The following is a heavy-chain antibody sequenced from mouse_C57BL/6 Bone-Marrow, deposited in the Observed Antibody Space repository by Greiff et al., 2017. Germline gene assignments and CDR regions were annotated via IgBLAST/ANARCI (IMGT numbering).Heavy chain of an antibody. CDR3: ASSGLLWLRLWDY. J-gene: IGHJ2*01. D-gene: IGHD2-2*01. CDR2: IYPGSGST. Sequence: QVQLQQPGAELVKPGASVKMSCKASGYTFTSYWITWVKQRPGQGLEWIGDIYPGSGSTNYNEKFKSKATLTVDTSSSTAYMQLSSLTAESSAVYYCASSGLLWLRLWDYWGQGTTLTVSS. CDR1: GYTFTSYW. V-gene: IGHV1-55*01.